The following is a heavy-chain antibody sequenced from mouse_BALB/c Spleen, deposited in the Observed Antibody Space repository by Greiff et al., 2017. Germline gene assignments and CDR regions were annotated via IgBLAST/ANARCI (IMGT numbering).Heavy chain of an antibody. Sequence: QVQLKESGPGLVAPSQSLSITCTVSGFSLTGYGVNWVRQPPGKGLEWLGMIWGDGSTDYNSALKSRLSISKDNSKSQVFLKMNSLQTDDTARYYCARDHDYGGSYYAMDDGGQGTSVTVAA. CDR3: ARDHDYGGSYYAMDD. V-gene: IGHV2-6-7*01. CDR2: IWGDGST. CDR1: GFSLTGYG. D-gene: IGHD2-4*01. J-gene: IGHJ4*01.